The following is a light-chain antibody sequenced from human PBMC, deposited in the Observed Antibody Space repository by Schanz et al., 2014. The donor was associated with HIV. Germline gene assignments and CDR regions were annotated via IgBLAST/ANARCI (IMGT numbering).Light chain of an antibody. V-gene: IGKV3D-20*02. Sequence: EIVLTQSPGTLSLSAGERATLSCRASQSVSNNYLAWYQQKHGQAPRLLMYDASSRATGIPDRFSGSGSGTDFTLTISSLEPEDFAVYYCQQCSSWPGTFGQGTKVEIK. CDR2: DAS. CDR3: QQCSSWPGT. CDR1: QSVSNNY. J-gene: IGKJ1*01.